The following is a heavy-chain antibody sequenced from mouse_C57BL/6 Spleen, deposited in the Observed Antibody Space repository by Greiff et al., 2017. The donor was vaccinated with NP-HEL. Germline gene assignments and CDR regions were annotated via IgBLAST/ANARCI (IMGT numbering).Heavy chain of an antibody. CDR2: IHPNSGST. J-gene: IGHJ4*01. V-gene: IGHV1-64*01. D-gene: IGHD1-1*01. CDR1: GYTFTSYW. CDR3: ARYTVVAYYAMDY. Sequence: VQLQQPGAELVKPGASVKLSCKASGYTFTSYWMHWVKQRPGQGLEWIGMIHPNSGSTNYNEKFKSKATLTVDKSSSTAYMQLSSLTSEDSAVYYCARYTVVAYYAMDYWGQGTSVTVSS.